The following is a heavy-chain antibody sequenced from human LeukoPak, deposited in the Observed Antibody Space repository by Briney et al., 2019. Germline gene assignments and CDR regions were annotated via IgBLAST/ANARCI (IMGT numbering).Heavy chain of an antibody. J-gene: IGHJ3*02. V-gene: IGHV4-59*01. Sequence: SETLSLTCTVSGGSISSYYWSWIRQPPGKGLEWIGYIYYSGSTNYNPSLKSRVTISVDTSKNQFSLKLSSVTAADTAVYYCARCGYSSGHDDAFDIWGQGTMVTVSS. CDR2: IYYSGST. CDR3: ARCGYSSGHDDAFDI. D-gene: IGHD6-19*01. CDR1: GGSISSYY.